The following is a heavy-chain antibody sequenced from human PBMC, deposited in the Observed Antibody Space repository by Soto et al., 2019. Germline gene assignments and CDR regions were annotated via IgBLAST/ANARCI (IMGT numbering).Heavy chain of an antibody. CDR2: ISYDGSNK. CDR1: GFTFSSYA. D-gene: IGHD2-15*01. V-gene: IGHV3-30-3*01. CDR3: ARVPSSSGRAHFDY. J-gene: IGHJ4*02. Sequence: QVQLVESGGGVVQPGRSLRLSCAASGFTFSSYAMHWFSQAPGKGLEWVAVISYDGSNKYYADSVKGRFTISRDNSKNTLYLQMNSLRAEDTAVYYCARVPSSSGRAHFDYWGQGTLVTVSS.